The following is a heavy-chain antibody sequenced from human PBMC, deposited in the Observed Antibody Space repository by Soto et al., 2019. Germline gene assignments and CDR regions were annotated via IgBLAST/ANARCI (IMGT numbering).Heavy chain of an antibody. V-gene: IGHV4-4*07. D-gene: IGHD6-25*01. CDR1: GGSINNYY. CDR3: AGAAAGTGDFDR. J-gene: IGHJ4*02. Sequence: QVQLQESGPGLVKPSETLSLTCSVSGGSINNYYWSWIRQSAGKGLEWIGRISTSGSTNYNPFLKSRITMSVDTSKNQFSLKLSAVTAADTAVYYCAGAAAGTGDFDRWGQGTLITVSS. CDR2: ISTSGST.